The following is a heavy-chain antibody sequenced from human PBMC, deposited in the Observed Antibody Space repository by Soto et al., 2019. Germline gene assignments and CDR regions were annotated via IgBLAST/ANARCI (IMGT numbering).Heavy chain of an antibody. D-gene: IGHD4-17*01. CDR2: ISNDGSKK. V-gene: IGHV3-30*18. CDR3: AKVPLRPYYFDD. CDR1: GFIFSNYG. J-gene: IGHJ4*02. Sequence: QVQLVDSGGGVVQPGRSLRLSCAASGFIFSNYGMHWVRQAPGKGLEWVALISNDGSKKYYADSVKGRFIISRDNSKNTLYREINSLRAEDKAVYYCAKVPLRPYYFDDWGQGPWSSSPQ.